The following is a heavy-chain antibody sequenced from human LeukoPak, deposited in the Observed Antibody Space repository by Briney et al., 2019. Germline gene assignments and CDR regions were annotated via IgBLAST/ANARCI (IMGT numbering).Heavy chain of an antibody. V-gene: IGHV1-2*02. D-gene: IGHD3-10*01. J-gene: IGHJ4*02. CDR1: GYTFTGYY. Sequence: GASVKVSCKASGYTFTGYYMHWVRQAPGQGLEWMGWINPNSGGTNYAQKFQGRVTMTRDTSISTAYMELSRLRSDDTAVYYCATHYGSGSYYKFYYWGQGTLVTVSS. CDR3: ATHYGSGSYYKFYY. CDR2: INPNSGGT.